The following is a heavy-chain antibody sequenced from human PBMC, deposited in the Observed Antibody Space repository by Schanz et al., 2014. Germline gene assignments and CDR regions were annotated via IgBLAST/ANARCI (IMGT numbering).Heavy chain of an antibody. J-gene: IGHJ5*02. CDR3: ARGPLGTSP. D-gene: IGHD5-12*01. V-gene: IGHV1-69*04. Sequence: QVQLVQSWAEVKGPGASVKVSCKASGGTFNSYTINWVRQAPGQGLEWMGRIISILGIPNYAQKFQGRVTFTADKSTSTADMELSSLKAEDTAVYYCARGPLGTSPWGQGTLVTVSS. CDR1: GGTFNSYT. CDR2: IISILGIP.